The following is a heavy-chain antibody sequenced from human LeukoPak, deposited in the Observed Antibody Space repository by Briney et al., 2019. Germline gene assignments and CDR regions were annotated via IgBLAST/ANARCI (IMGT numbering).Heavy chain of an antibody. CDR3: ARVWSGYYESDY. CDR2: MNPNSGNT. V-gene: IGHV1-8*01. CDR1: GYTFTSYD. Sequence: ASVKVSCKASGYTFTSYDINWVRQATGQGLEWMGWMNPNSGNTGYAQKFQGRVTMTRNTSISTAYMEPSSLRSEDTAVYYCARVWSGYYESDYWGQGTLVTVSS. J-gene: IGHJ4*02. D-gene: IGHD3-3*01.